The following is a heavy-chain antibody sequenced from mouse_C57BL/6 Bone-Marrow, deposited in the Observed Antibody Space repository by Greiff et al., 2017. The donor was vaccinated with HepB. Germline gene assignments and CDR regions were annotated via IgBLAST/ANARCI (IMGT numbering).Heavy chain of an antibody. CDR1: GYTFTDYN. CDR2: INPNNGGT. D-gene: IGHD1-1*01. Sequence: VQLQQSGPELVKPGASVKMSCKASGYTFTDYNMHWVKQSHGKSLEWIGYINPNNGGTSYNQKFKGKATLTVNESSSTAYMELRSLTSEESAVYYCARYTVVAGGFAYWGQGTLVTVSA. J-gene: IGHJ3*01. V-gene: IGHV1-22*01. CDR3: ARYTVVAGGFAY.